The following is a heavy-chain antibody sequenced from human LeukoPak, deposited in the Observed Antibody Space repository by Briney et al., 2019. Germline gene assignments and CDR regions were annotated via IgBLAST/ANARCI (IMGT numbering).Heavy chain of an antibody. D-gene: IGHD3-22*01. CDR2: IIPILGIA. J-gene: IGHJ4*02. Sequence: GASVKVSCKASGYTFTGYYIHWVRQAPGQGLEWMGRIIPILGIANYAQKFQGRVTITADKSTSTAYMELSSLRSEDTAVYYCAKDYDGSGYYPDDYWGQGTLVTVSS. V-gene: IGHV1-69*04. CDR3: AKDYDGSGYYPDDY. CDR1: GYTFTGYY.